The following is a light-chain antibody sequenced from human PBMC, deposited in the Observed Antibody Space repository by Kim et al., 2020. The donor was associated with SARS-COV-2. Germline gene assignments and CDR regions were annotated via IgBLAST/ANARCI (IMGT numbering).Light chain of an antibody. CDR2: WAS. Sequence: RATVNCKPSQSVLYSSNNKNDLAWYQQKPGQPPKLLIYWASTRESGVPDRFSGSGSGTDFTLTISSLQAEDVAVYYCQQYYSTPWTFGQGTKLEIK. J-gene: IGKJ1*01. CDR3: QQYYSTPWT. CDR1: QSVLYSSNNKND. V-gene: IGKV4-1*01.